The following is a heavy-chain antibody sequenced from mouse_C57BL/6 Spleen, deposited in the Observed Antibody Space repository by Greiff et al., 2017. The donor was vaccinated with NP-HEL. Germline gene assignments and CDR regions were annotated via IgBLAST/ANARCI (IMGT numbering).Heavy chain of an antibody. J-gene: IGHJ3*01. CDR1: GYTFTSYW. D-gene: IGHD1-1*01. CDR2: INPSSGYT. V-gene: IGHV1-7*01. CDR3: ASGREKDYYGSGIAY. Sequence: QVQLQQSGAELAKPGASVKLSCKASGYTFTSYWMHWVKQRPGQGLEWIGYINPSSGYTKYNQKFKDKATLTADKSSSTAYMQLSSLTYEDSAVYYCASGREKDYYGSGIAYWGQGTLVTVSA.